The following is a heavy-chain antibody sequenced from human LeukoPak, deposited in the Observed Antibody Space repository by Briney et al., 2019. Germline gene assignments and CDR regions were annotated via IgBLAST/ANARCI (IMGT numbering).Heavy chain of an antibody. J-gene: IGHJ4*02. V-gene: IGHV3-21*01. CDR1: GFTLSSHS. CDR3: ARGLYDSGAYSSPIDY. CDR2: ISSSSSYI. Sequence: PGGSLRPSCAAYGFTLSSHSMNWVRQAPGKGLEWVSSISSSSSYIHSADSVKGRFTISRDNAKNSLYLQMNSLRAEDTAVYYCARGLYDSGAYSSPIDYWGQGTLVTVSS. D-gene: IGHD3-22*01.